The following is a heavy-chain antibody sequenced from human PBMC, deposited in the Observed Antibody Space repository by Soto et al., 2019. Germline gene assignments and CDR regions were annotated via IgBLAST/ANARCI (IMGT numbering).Heavy chain of an antibody. CDR2: INSDGSST. J-gene: IGHJ5*02. D-gene: IGHD1-26*01. V-gene: IGHV3-74*01. CDR3: AKAWEVNWFDP. Sequence: EVQLVESGGDLVQPGGSLRLSCAASGFTFSTYWMHWVRQAPGKGLVWVSRINSDGSSTSYAVSVKGRFTISRDNAKNTLYLQMNSLRADDTAVYYWAKAWEVNWFDPWCQGTLVTVSS. CDR1: GFTFSTYW.